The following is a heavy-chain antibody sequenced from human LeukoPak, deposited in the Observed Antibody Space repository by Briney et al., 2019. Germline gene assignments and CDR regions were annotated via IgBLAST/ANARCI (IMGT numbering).Heavy chain of an antibody. D-gene: IGHD3-16*01. CDR3: VRDDYLGY. CDR1: GFTISRYL. Sequence: GGSLRLSCAASGFTISRYLMAWVRQAPGKGLEWVAHIKEDGREKNYVDPVKGRFTISRDNAKNSVYLQMNSLRVGDTAVYYCVRDDYLGYWGQGILVTVSS. CDR2: IKEDGREK. V-gene: IGHV3-7*05. J-gene: IGHJ4*02.